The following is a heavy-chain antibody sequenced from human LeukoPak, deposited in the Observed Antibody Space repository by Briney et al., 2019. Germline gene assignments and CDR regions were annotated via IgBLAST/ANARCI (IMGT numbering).Heavy chain of an antibody. J-gene: IGHJ4*02. CDR2: ISGSSGST. CDR3: AKAVVPAAPFDY. V-gene: IGHV3-23*01. D-gene: IGHD2-2*01. CDR1: GFSFSAYP. Sequence: PGGSLRLSCAASGFSFSAYPMGWVRPAPGKGLEWVSTISGSSGSTYYADSENGRFTISRDNSKNTLHLQMNSLRAGDTAVYYWAKAVVPAAPFDYWGQGTLVTVSS.